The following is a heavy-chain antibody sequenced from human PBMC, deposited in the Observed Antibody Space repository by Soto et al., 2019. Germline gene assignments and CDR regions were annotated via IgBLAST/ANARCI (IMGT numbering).Heavy chain of an antibody. D-gene: IGHD6-6*01. CDR3: ASGGSSLNFDS. J-gene: IGHJ4*02. CDR1: GFTFRSYW. V-gene: IGHV3-74*01. Sequence: PRGSLRLSCAASGFTFRSYWMQWVRQAPGKGLVWVSWINSDGSSTSYADSVKGRFTISRDNAKNTLYLQMNSLRAEDTAVYYCASGGSSLNFDSWGQGT. CDR2: INSDGSST.